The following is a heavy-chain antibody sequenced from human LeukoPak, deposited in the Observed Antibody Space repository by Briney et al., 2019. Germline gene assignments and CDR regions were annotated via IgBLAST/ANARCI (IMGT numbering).Heavy chain of an antibody. CDR3: PRQLSDYYYYHMDV. CDR1: GGSISTSAFY. CDR2: IYDSGNE. J-gene: IGHJ6*03. D-gene: IGHD2/OR15-2a*01. Sequence: SETLSLTCTVSGGSISTSAFYWGWLRQPPGTGLEWIGSIYDSGNEFYNPSLKSRVTISADTSKNQFSLKRNSVSAANAAMYYCPRQLSDYYYYHMDVWREGTTVTVSS. V-gene: IGHV4-39*01.